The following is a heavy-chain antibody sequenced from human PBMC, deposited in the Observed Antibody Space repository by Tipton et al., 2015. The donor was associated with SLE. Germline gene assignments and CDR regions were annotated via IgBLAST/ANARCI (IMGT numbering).Heavy chain of an antibody. V-gene: IGHV4-61*02. CDR1: GGSISSGSYY. CDR2: IYTSGST. D-gene: IGHD3-3*01. Sequence: LRLSCTVSGGSISSGSYYWSWLRQPAGKGLERIGRIYTSGSTNYNPSLKSRVTISVDTSKDQFSLKLISATAADTAVYYCARVLGVVKSYYMDVWGKGTTVTVSS. J-gene: IGHJ6*03. CDR3: ARVLGVVKSYYMDV.